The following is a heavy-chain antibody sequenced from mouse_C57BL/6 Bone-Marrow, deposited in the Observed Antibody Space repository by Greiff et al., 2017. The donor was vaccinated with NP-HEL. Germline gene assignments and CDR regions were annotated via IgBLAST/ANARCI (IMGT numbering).Heavy chain of an antibody. D-gene: IGHD2-4*01. CDR3: ARNPYYDYDTGFDY. J-gene: IGHJ2*01. CDR1: GFSLTSYA. CDR2: IWTGGGT. Sequence: VKLVESGPGLVAPSQSLSITCTVSGFSLTSYAISWVRQPPGKGLEWLGVIWTGGGTNYNSALKSRLSISKDNSKSQVFLKMNSLQTDDTARYYCARNPYYDYDTGFDYWGQGTTLTVSS. V-gene: IGHV2-9-1*01.